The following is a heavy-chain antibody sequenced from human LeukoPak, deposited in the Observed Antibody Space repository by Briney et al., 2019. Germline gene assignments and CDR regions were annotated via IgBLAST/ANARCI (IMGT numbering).Heavy chain of an antibody. J-gene: IGHJ6*04. CDR2: IYYSVTT. Sequence: SETLSPTCTVHGGSLSYYYWSWIRQSPGRGLGWVGYIYYSVTTNNNPSLKSPVTISVDTSNNHFSLQLRSVTAADTAVYHCAREDPQTTVPEGMDVWGKGTTVTVSS. D-gene: IGHD4-17*01. CDR3: AREDPQTTVPEGMDV. CDR1: GGSLSYYY. V-gene: IGHV4-59*01.